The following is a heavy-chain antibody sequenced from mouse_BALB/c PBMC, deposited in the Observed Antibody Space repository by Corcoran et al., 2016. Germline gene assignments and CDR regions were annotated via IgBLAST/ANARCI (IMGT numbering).Heavy chain of an antibody. V-gene: IGHV9-1*02. CDR2: INTYTGEP. CDR3: ARRSTVVADYYAMDY. D-gene: IGHD1-1*01. Sequence: QIQLVQSGPELKKPGETVKISCKASGYTFTNYGMNWVKQAPGKGLKWMGWINTYTGEPTYADDFKGRFAFSLETSASTAYLQINNLKNEDMATYFCARRSTVVADYYAMDYWGQGTSVTVSS. CDR1: GYTFTNYG. J-gene: IGHJ4*01.